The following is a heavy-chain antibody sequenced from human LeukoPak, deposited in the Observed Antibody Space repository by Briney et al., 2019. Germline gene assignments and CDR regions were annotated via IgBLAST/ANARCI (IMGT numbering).Heavy chain of an antibody. Sequence: GGSLRLSCAASRFSFSTYVMSWVRQAPGKGLEWVGRIRSKANNYATAYATSVKGRFTLSRDDSKNTAYLQMNSLKTEDTAVYYCIRGAASGSYYGFDVWGQGATVTVSS. J-gene: IGHJ6*02. CDR1: RFSFSTYV. V-gene: IGHV3-73*01. CDR3: IRGAASGSYYGFDV. D-gene: IGHD1-26*01. CDR2: IRSKANNYAT.